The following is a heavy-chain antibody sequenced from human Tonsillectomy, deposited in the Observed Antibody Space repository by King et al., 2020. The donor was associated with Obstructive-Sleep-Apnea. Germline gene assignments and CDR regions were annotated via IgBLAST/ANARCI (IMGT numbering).Heavy chain of an antibody. CDR2: IYAVGST. V-gene: IGHV3-66*01. CDR3: ARDLVMDV. J-gene: IGHJ6*02. CDR1: GFTVSSKY. D-gene: IGHD2-8*02. Sequence: EVQLVESGGGLVQPGGSLRLSCAASGFTVSSKYMSWVRQAPGKGLAWVSVIYAVGSTYYADSVKGRFTISRDNSKNTVYLQMKSLRAEDTAVYFCARDLVMDVWGQGTTVTVSS.